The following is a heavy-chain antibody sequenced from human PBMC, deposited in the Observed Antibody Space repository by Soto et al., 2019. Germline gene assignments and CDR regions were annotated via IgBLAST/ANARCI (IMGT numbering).Heavy chain of an antibody. V-gene: IGHV1-18*01. Sequence: ASVKVSCKASGYTFTIYGIHWVRQAPGQGLEWMGWIRTYNSNTNYAQKFQGRVTMNTDTSTSTAYMKLRSLRSDDTAVYYCARESDGSSWYSAKYLQHWGQGTLVTVSS. D-gene: IGHD6-13*01. CDR3: ARESDGSSWYSAKYLQH. CDR2: IRTYNSNT. J-gene: IGHJ1*01. CDR1: GYTFTIYG.